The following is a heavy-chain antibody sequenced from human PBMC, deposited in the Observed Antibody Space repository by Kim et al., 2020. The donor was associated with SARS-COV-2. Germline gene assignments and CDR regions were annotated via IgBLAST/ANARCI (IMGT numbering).Heavy chain of an antibody. CDR3: AKDQLVATYYYYYGMDV. D-gene: IGHD5-12*01. CDR1: GFTFSSYG. V-gene: IGHV3-30*18. J-gene: IGHJ6*02. Sequence: GGSLRLSCAASGFTFSSYGMHWVRQAPGKGLEWVAVISYDGSNKYYADSVKGRFTISRDNSKNTLYLQMNSLRAEDTAVYYCAKDQLVATYYYYYGMDVWGQGTTVTVSS. CDR2: ISYDGSNK.